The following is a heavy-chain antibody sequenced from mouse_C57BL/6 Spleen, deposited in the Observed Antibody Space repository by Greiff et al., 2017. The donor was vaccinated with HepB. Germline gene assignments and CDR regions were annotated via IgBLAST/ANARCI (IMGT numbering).Heavy chain of an antibody. CDR2: INPNNGGT. CDR3: ARSYDGFDY. V-gene: IGHV1-18*01. D-gene: IGHD2-3*01. Sequence: DVQLQESGPELVKPGASVKIPCKASGYTFNDYNMDWVKQSHGKSLEWIGDINPNNGGTIYNQKFKGKATLTVDKSSSTAYMELRSLTSEYTAVYYCARSYDGFDYWGQGTTLTVSS. J-gene: IGHJ2*01. CDR1: GYTFNDYN.